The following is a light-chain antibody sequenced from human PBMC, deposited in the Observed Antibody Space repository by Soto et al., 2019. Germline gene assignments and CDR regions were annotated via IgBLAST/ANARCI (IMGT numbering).Light chain of an antibody. V-gene: IGKV2-30*01. CDR1: QSLVFSDGITY. Sequence: DVVMTQSPLSLPVTPGQPASITCRSSQSLVFSDGITYLNWFQQRAGQSPRRLIYKVSNRDSGVPDRLSGGVSGTDFARQISRVEAEDVGVYSCLQGTHLPPTFGQGTKLEIK. CDR3: LQGTHLPPT. CDR2: KVS. J-gene: IGKJ2*01.